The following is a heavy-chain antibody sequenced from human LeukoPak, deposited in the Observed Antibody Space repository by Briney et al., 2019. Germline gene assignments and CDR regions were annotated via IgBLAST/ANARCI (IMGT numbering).Heavy chain of an antibody. Sequence: PSETLSLTCTVSGASLSGYYWGWIRQPPGKGLEWIGYIFYSGNTNYNPSLDSRVTISVDRSKNQFSLTLRSVTAADTAVYYCARGNGDNYYWGQGTLVIVSS. D-gene: IGHD5-24*01. CDR2: IFYSGNT. V-gene: IGHV4-59*01. J-gene: IGHJ4*02. CDR1: GASLSGYY. CDR3: ARGNGDNYY.